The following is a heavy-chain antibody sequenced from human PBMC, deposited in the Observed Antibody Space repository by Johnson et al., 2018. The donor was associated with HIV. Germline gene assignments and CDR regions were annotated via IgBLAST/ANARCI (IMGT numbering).Heavy chain of an antibody. CDR2: INRNGGRT. Sequence: VQLVESGGGLVQPGGSLRLSCAASGFTFDDYGMSWVRQAPGKGLEWVSGINRNGGRTGYADSVKGRFTISRDNTKNSLFLQMNSLRAEDTALYYCAKERTPSSWTGMDAFDSWGQGTMVTVSS. D-gene: IGHD6-13*01. V-gene: IGHV3-20*04. J-gene: IGHJ3*02. CDR1: GFTFDDYG. CDR3: AKERTPSSWTGMDAFDS.